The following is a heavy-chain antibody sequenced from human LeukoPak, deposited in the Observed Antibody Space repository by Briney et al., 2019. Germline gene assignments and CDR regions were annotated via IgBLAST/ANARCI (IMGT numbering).Heavy chain of an antibody. J-gene: IGHJ4*02. CDR3: AKGPTPRYYYDSSGYYY. Sequence: GRSLRLSCAASGFTFSSYAMSWVRQAPGKGLEWVSAISGSGGSTYYADSVKGRFTISRDNSKNTLYLQMNSLRAEDTAVYYCAKGPTPRYYYDSSGYYYWGQGTLVTVSS. CDR2: ISGSGGST. D-gene: IGHD3-22*01. V-gene: IGHV3-23*01. CDR1: GFTFSSYA.